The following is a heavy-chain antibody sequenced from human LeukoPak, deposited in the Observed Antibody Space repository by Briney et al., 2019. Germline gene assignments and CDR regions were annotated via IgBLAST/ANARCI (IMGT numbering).Heavy chain of an antibody. D-gene: IGHD2-21*01. Sequence: PSETLSLTCTVAGGSISSYYWSWIRQPPGKGLEWIGYIYYSGSTNYNPSLKSRATISVDTSKNQFSLKLSSVTAADTAVYYCARHRRGGADNAWYFDLWGRGTLVTVSS. J-gene: IGHJ2*01. CDR1: GGSISSYY. V-gene: IGHV4-59*08. CDR3: ARHRRGGADNAWYFDL. CDR2: IYYSGST.